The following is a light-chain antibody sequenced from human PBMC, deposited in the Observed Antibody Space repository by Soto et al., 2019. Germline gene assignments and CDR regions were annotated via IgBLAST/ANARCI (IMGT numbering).Light chain of an antibody. CDR2: DVN. Sequence: QSALTQPPSVSGSPGQSVTISCTGTSSDIGAYNRVSWYQQSPGAAPKLMICDVNNRPSGVPERFSGSKSGNTASLTIFGLQAEDEADYYCSSYTSSNTLYVFGTGTKVTVL. V-gene: IGLV2-18*02. CDR3: SSYTSSNTLYV. CDR1: SSDIGAYNR. J-gene: IGLJ1*01.